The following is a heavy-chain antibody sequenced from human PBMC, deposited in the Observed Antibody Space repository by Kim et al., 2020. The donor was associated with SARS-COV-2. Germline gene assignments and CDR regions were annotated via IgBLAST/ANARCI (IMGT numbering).Heavy chain of an antibody. J-gene: IGHJ6*02. CDR3: ARARVDDYVWGSYLFDYYYCGMDV. CDR2: IKQDGSEK. V-gene: IGHV3-7*01. Sequence: GGSLRLSCAASGFTFSSYWMSWVRQAPGKGLEWVANIKQDGSEKYYVDSVKGRFTISRDNAKNSLYLQMNSLRAEDTAVYYCARARVDDYVWGSYLFDYYYCGMDVWGQGTTVTVSS. CDR1: GFTFSSYW. D-gene: IGHD3-16*02.